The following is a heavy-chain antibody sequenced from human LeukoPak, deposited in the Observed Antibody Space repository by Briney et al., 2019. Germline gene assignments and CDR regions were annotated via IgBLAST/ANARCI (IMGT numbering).Heavy chain of an antibody. CDR1: GYTFTGYY. D-gene: IGHD2-2*01. V-gene: IGHV1-2*02. J-gene: IGHJ4*02. CDR2: INPNSGGT. Sequence: ASVKVSCKASGYTFTGYYMHWVRQAPGQGLEWMGWINPNSGGTNYAQKFQGRVTMTRYTSISTAYMELSRLRSDDTAVYYCASLPHPGSGGPNKRGYCSSTSCFPFDYWGQGTLVTVSS. CDR3: ASLPHPGSGGPNKRGYCSSTSCFPFDY.